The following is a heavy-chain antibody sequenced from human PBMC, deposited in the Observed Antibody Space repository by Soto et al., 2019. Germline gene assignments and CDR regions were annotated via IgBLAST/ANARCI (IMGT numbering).Heavy chain of an antibody. D-gene: IGHD3-9*01. CDR2: TIPILGIA. CDR1: GGTFSSYT. CDR3: ARHSGSILNYYYYYYMDV. Sequence: ASVKVSCKASGGTFSSYTISWVRQAPGQGLEWMGRTIPILGIANYAQKFQGRVTITADKSTSTAYMELSSLRSEDTAVYYCARHSGSILNYYYYYYMDVWGKGTTVTVSS. J-gene: IGHJ6*03. V-gene: IGHV1-69*02.